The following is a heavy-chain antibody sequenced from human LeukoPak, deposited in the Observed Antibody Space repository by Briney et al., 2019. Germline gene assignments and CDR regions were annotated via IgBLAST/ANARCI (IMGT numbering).Heavy chain of an antibody. CDR3: VVAKGFMVRAYRGYYFDY. V-gene: IGHV3-23*01. D-gene: IGHD3-10*01. CDR1: GFTFSSYA. CDR2: ISGSGGST. Sequence: GGSLRLSCAASGFTFSSYAMSWVRQAPGKGLEWVSAISGSGGSTYYADSVKGRFTISGDNSKNTLYLQMNSLRAEDTAVYYCVVAKGFMVRAYRGYYFDYWGQGTLVTVSS. J-gene: IGHJ4*02.